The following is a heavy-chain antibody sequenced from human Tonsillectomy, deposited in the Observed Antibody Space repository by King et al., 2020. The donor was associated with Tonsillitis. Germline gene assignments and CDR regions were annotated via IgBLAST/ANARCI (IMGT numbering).Heavy chain of an antibody. V-gene: IGHV3-11*01. D-gene: IGHD3-10*01. CDR1: GFTFSDYY. J-gene: IGHJ6*02. Sequence: VQLVQSGGGLVKPGGSLRLSCAASGFTFSDYYMNWIRQAPGKGLEWVSYIGSSGTTMYYADSVKGRFTISRDNAKNSLVLQMNSLRAEDTAVYYCARDLDHGSGTEYDEDGNYYYGMDVWGQGTTVTVSS. CDR2: IGSSGTTM. CDR3: ARDLDHGSGTEYDEDGNYYYGMDV.